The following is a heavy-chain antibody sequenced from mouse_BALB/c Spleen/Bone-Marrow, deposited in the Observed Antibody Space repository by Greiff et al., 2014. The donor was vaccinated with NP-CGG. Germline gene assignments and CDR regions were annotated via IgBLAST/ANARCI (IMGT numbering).Heavy chain of an antibody. CDR1: GFNIKDTY. Sequence: EVMLVESGAELVKPGASVKLSCTASGFNIKDTYMHWVKQRPEQGLEWIGMIDPANGNTKYDQKFKGKATITADKSSNTAFMQLSSLTSEDSAVYYCAIWDYYAIDYWGQGTSVTVSS. CDR3: AIWDYYAIDY. J-gene: IGHJ4*01. D-gene: IGHD1-1*02. V-gene: IGHV14-3*02. CDR2: IDPANGNT.